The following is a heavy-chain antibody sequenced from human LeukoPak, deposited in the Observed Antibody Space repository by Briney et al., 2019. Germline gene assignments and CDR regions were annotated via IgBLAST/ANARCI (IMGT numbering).Heavy chain of an antibody. CDR2: IIPIFGTA. CDR1: GGTFSSDA. CDR3: AREYYDFWSGYLYLGSFDP. Sequence: SVKVSCKASGGTFSSDAISWVRQAPGQGLEWMGGIIPIFGTANYAQKFQGRVTITADESTSTAYMELSSLRSEDTAVHYCAREYYDFWSGYLYLGSFDPWGQGTLVTVSS. V-gene: IGHV1-69*01. D-gene: IGHD3-3*01. J-gene: IGHJ5*02.